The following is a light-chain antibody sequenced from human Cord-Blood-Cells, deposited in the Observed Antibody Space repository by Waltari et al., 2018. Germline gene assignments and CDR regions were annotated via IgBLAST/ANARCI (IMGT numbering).Light chain of an antibody. J-gene: IGLJ3*02. CDR3: QVWDSRSDHRV. CDR1: NIGSKS. CDR2: YDS. V-gene: IGLV3-21*04. Sequence: SYVLTQPPSVSVAPGKTARITCGGNNIGSKSVHWYQQKPGQAPVLVIYYDSDRPSGMPGRFARSNSGNTATLTISRVEAGDEADYDCQVWDSRSDHRVFGGGTKLTVL.